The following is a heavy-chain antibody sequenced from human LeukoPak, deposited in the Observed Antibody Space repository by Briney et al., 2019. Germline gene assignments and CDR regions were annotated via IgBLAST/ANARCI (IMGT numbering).Heavy chain of an antibody. CDR3: ATMSYTSGSGWYWNFDN. J-gene: IGHJ4*02. V-gene: IGHV4-39*01. CDR2: IFYIGST. Sequence: PSETLSLTCTLSGGSIDTATLFWGWIRQPPGKGLEYIGSIFYIGSTYYNPSLRGRVTMSVDTSRKQVSLNLSSVTAADTAVYYCATMSYTSGSGWYWNFDNWGQGTLVSVSS. D-gene: IGHD6-19*01. CDR1: GGSIDTATLF.